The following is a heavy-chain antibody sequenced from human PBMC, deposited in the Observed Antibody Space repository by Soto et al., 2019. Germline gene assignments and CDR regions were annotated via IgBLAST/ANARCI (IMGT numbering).Heavy chain of an antibody. CDR3: ARAGVVRGVIRWHYFDY. CDR2: IYYSGST. J-gene: IGHJ4*02. Sequence: PSETLALTCTVSGGSISSGDYYWSWIRQPPGKGLEWIGYIYYSGSTYYNPSLKSRVTISVDTSKNQFSLKLSSVTAADTAVYYCARAGVVRGVIRWHYFDYWGQGTLVTVSS. V-gene: IGHV4-30-4*01. CDR1: GGSISSGDYY. D-gene: IGHD3-10*01.